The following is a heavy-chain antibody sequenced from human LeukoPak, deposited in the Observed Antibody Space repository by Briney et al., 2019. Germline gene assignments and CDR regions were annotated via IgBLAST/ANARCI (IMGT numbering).Heavy chain of an antibody. CDR1: GFTFSGSA. CDR3: TRRASLLWFGELSPDDAFDI. V-gene: IGHV3-73*01. J-gene: IGHJ3*02. Sequence: GGSLRLSCAASGFTFSGSAMHWVRQASGKGLEWVGRIRSKANSYATAYAASVKGRFTISRDDSKNTAYLQMNSLKTEDTAVYYCTRRASLLWFGELSPDDAFDIWGQGTMVTISS. D-gene: IGHD3-10*01. CDR2: IRSKANSYAT.